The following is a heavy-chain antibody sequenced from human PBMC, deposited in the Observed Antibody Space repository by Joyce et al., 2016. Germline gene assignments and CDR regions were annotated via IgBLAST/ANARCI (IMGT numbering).Heavy chain of an antibody. D-gene: IGHD3-3*01. J-gene: IGHJ6*03. V-gene: IGHV1-46*01. Sequence: QVQLVQSGAEVKKPGASVNVSCKASGYSFSSYYMHWVRQAPGQGLELMGVINPNGGSTNYAQKFQGRVTMTRDTSTSTVYMAMSSLRSEDTAVYYCAKDGRFLEWASYYDYYYMDVWGKGTAVTVFS. CDR2: INPNGGST. CDR3: AKDGRFLEWASYYDYYYMDV. CDR1: GYSFSSYY.